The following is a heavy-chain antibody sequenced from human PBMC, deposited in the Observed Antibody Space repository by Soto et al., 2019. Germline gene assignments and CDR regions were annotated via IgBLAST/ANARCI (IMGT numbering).Heavy chain of an antibody. CDR3: VRGEGSGHHYYGMAV. J-gene: IGHJ6*02. CDR2: IKQDGGGK. V-gene: IGHV3-7*04. CDR1: EFTFSSYW. D-gene: IGHD2-8*02. Sequence: EVQLVESGGGLVQPGGSLRLSCVASEFTFSSYWMSWVRQAPGKGLEWVANIKQDGGGKYYVDSVKGRFTISRDNTKNSLDLQMSSLRADDTAVYYCVRGEGSGHHYYGMAVWGQGTTVTFS.